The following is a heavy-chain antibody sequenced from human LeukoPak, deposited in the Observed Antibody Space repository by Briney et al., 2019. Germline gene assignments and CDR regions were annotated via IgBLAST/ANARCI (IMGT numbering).Heavy chain of an antibody. D-gene: IGHD3-22*01. CDR1: GFTFSSYW. Sequence: SGGSLRLSCAASGFTFSSYWMHWVRQAPGKGLVWVSRINSDGSSTSYADSVKGRFTISRDNAKNTLYLQMNSLRAEDTAVYYCAKDYNYYDSSGYSDYWGQGTLVTVSS. V-gene: IGHV3-74*01. CDR3: AKDYNYYDSSGYSDY. J-gene: IGHJ4*02. CDR2: INSDGSST.